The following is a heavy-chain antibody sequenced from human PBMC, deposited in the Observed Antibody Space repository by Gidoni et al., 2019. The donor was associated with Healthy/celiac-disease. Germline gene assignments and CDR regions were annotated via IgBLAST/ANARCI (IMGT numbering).Heavy chain of an antibody. CDR2: ISGSGGST. Sequence: EVQLLESGGGLVQPGGSLRLSCAASGLTLSSYAMSWVRQVPGKGLEWVSAISGSGGSTYYADSVKGRFTISRDNSKNTLYLQMNSLRAEDTAVYDCAKAIRRDYYYYGMDVWGQGTTVTVSS. CDR3: AKAIRRDYYYYGMDV. D-gene: IGHD3-9*01. V-gene: IGHV3-23*01. CDR1: GLTLSSYA. J-gene: IGHJ6*02.